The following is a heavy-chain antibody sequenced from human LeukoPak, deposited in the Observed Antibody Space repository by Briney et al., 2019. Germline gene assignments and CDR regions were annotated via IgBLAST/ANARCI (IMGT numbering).Heavy chain of an antibody. Sequence: ASVKVSCKASGYTFTSYGISWVRQAPGQGLEWMGWISAYIGNTNYAQKLQGRVTMTTDTSTSTAYMELRSLRSDDTAVYYCARPLYYDSSGCFSHWGQGTLVTVSS. D-gene: IGHD3-22*01. J-gene: IGHJ4*02. CDR3: ARPLYYDSSGCFSH. V-gene: IGHV1-18*01. CDR1: GYTFTSYG. CDR2: ISAYIGNT.